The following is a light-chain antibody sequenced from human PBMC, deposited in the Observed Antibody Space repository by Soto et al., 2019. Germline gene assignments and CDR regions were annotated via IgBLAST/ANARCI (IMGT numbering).Light chain of an antibody. V-gene: IGKV3-11*01. J-gene: IGKJ5*01. CDR1: QSVSSY. CDR3: QQRSNWPIT. Sequence: EIVLTQSPATLSVSPGERATLSCRASQSVSSYLAWYQQKPGQAPRLLIYDASNRATGIPDRFSGSGSGTDFTLTISRLEPEDFAVYYCQQRSNWPITCGQGTRLEIK. CDR2: DAS.